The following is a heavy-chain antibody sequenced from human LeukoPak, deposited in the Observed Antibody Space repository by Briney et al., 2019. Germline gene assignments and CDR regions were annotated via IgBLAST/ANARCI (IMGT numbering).Heavy chain of an antibody. J-gene: IGHJ4*02. D-gene: IGHD6-6*01. CDR3: AREGPYSDSSRSRFDY. V-gene: IGHV1-46*01. Sequence: ASVKVSCKASGGTFTNYYIHWVRQAPGQGLEWTGIINPSGGSTSYAQKFQGRVTMTRDTSTSTVYMELSSLRSEDTAVYYCAREGPYSDSSRSRFDYWGQGTLVTVSS. CDR2: INPSGGST. CDR1: GGTFTNYY.